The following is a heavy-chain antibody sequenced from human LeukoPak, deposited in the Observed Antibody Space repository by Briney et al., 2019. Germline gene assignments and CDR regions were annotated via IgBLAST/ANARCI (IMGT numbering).Heavy chain of an antibody. CDR2: VYYSGST. CDR3: ARPQGIATWFDP. V-gene: IGHV4-59*08. CDR1: GGSISSYF. J-gene: IGHJ5*02. Sequence: SETLSLTCTVSGGSISSYFWSWIRQPPGKGLEWIGYVYYSGSTNYNPSLKSRVTISVDMSKNQFSLKLSSVTAADTALYYCARPQGIATWFDPWGQGALVTVSS. D-gene: IGHD6-13*01.